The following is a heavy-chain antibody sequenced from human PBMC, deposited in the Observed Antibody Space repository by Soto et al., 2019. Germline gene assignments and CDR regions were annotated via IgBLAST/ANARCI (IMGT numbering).Heavy chain of an antibody. D-gene: IGHD3-10*01. V-gene: IGHV1-18*01. CDR1: GYSFTSYG. CDR3: ARDNGFGESDV. Sequence: QVQLVQSGAEVKKSGASVKVSCKASGYSFTSYGISWVRQAPGQGLEWMGWISGYNGNTNYAQKLQGRVTMTTATATSTGHMELRSLSADDTAVYYCARDNGFGESDVWRQGTTVTVSS. J-gene: IGHJ6*02. CDR2: ISGYNGNT.